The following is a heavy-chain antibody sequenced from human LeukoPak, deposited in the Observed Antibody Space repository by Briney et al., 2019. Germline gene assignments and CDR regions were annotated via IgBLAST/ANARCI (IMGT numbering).Heavy chain of an antibody. V-gene: IGHV5-51*01. J-gene: IGHJ3*02. CDR3: ASAAPDAFDI. CDR2: IYPGDSDT. CDR1: GYRFSIYW. D-gene: IGHD6-25*01. Sequence: RGESLKISCKISGYRFSIYWIAWVRQMPGKGLEWMGIIYPGDSDTRYSPSFQGQVTISADKSISTAYLQWSSLKASDTAMYYCASAAPDAFDIWGQGTMVTVSS.